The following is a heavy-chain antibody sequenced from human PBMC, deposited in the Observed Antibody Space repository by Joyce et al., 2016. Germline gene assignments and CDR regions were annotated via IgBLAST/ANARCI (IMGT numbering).Heavy chain of an antibody. Sequence: QITLKESGPTLVKPTQTLTLTCTFSGFSLSTSGVGVGWIRQPPGKALEWLARIYWNDDKRYNPSLKSRLTITKDTSKNQVFHTVTNMDPVDTATYYGAHRSRRHQKDGGLNGFDPWGQGTLVTVSS. CDR3: AHRSRRHQKDGGLNGFDP. J-gene: IGHJ5*02. CDR1: GFSLSTSGVG. CDR2: IYWNDDK. V-gene: IGHV2-5*01. D-gene: IGHD4-23*01.